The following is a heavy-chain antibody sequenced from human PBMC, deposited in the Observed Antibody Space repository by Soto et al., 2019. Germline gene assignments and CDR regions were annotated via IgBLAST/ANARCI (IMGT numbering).Heavy chain of an antibody. Sequence: SETLSLTCSVSGDSISNLDYFWAWIRQPPGQALEYIGYIYKSATTYYNPSFESRVAISVDTSKSQFSLNVTSVTAADTAVYFCARGRYCLTGRCFPNWFDSWGEGALVTVFS. CDR3: ARGRYCLTGRCFPNWFDS. D-gene: IGHD7-27*01. J-gene: IGHJ5*01. CDR2: IYKSATT. V-gene: IGHV4-30-4*01. CDR1: GDSISNLDYF.